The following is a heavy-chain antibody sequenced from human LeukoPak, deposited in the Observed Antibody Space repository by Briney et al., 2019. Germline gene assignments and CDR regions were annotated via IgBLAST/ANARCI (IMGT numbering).Heavy chain of an antibody. CDR1: GFTFSNAW. CDR3: ARKVRYSSSWYYYYYYMDV. V-gene: IGHV3-7*01. J-gene: IGHJ6*03. CDR2: IKQDGSEK. Sequence: GGSLRLSCAASGFTFSNAWMSWVRQAPGKGLEWVANIKQDGSEKYYVDSVKGRFTISRDNAKNSLYLQMNSLRAEDTAVYYCARKVRYSSSWYYYYYYMDVWGKGTTVTVSS. D-gene: IGHD6-13*01.